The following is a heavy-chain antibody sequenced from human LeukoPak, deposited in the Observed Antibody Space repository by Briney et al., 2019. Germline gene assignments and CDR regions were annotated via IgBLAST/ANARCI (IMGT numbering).Heavy chain of an antibody. CDR3: ARARSGSLDY. CDR2: IYSSGST. V-gene: IGHV4-4*07. D-gene: IGHD1-26*01. J-gene: IGHJ4*02. CDR1: GGSISSYY. Sequence: SETLSLTCTVSGGSISSYYWSWIRQPAGKGLEWVGRIYSSGSTNDNPSLKSRVTMSVDASKNQFSLKLTSVTAADTAVYYCARARSGSLDYWGQGTLVTVSS.